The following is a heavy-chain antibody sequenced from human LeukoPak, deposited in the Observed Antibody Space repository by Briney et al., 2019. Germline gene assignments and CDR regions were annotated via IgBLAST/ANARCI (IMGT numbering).Heavy chain of an antibody. CDR3: ARGRDSMDV. D-gene: IGHD5-24*01. Sequence: GESLKISCKGSGYSFNSYWIGWVRQMPGKGLEWMGIIYPGDSETRYSPSFQGQVTISVDRSTSTAYLQWSSLKASDSAMYYCARGRDSMDVWGQGTTVTVSS. V-gene: IGHV5-51*01. J-gene: IGHJ6*02. CDR1: GYSFNSYW. CDR2: IYPGDSET.